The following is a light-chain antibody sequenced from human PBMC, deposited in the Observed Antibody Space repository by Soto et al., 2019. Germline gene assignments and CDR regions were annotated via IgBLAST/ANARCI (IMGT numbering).Light chain of an antibody. V-gene: IGKV3-15*01. CDR3: QQYNNWPPIT. CDR1: QSVSST. J-gene: IGKJ5*01. CDR2: GAS. Sequence: IVMTQSPVTVSVPPLEIASLYVMGSQSVSSTLAWFQQKPGQAPRLLIYGASTRAAGIPARFSGSGSGTDFTLTISTLQSEDFAVYYCQQYNNWPPITFGQGTRLEIK.